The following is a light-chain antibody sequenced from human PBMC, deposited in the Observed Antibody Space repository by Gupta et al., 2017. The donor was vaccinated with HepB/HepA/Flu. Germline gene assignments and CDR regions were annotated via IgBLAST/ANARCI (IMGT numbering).Light chain of an antibody. J-gene: IGLJ2*01. V-gene: IGLV2-23*02. Sequence: QSALTQPASVSGSPGQSITISCTGTSSDVEIYNFVSWYQQHPGKAPRLMIFEVSRRPSGVSNRFSGSKSGNTASLTISELQAEDEADYYCCSYAGRRILVVFGGGTKLTVL. CDR2: EVS. CDR3: CSYAGRRILVV. CDR1: SSDVEIYNF.